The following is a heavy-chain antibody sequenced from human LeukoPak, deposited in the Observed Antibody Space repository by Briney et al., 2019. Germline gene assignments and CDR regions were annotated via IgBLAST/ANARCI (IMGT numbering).Heavy chain of an antibody. CDR3: ARDRTYSNRGCYYMDV. Sequence: PGGSLRLSCAASGFTFSSYSMNWVRQAPGKGLEWVSSISSSSSYIYYADSVKGRFTISRDNAKNSLYLQMNSLRAEDTAVYYCARDRTYSNRGCYYMDVWGKGTTVTVSS. V-gene: IGHV3-21*01. CDR2: ISSSSSYI. J-gene: IGHJ6*03. D-gene: IGHD3-10*01. CDR1: GFTFSSYS.